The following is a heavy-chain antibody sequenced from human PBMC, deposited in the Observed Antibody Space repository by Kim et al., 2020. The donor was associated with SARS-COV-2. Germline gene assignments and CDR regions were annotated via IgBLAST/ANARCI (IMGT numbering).Heavy chain of an antibody. V-gene: IGHV4-59*01. CDR2: MYYSSEYSERI. CDR3: VRATLTVVSTGFYFDA. CDR1: GGSISGFY. D-gene: IGHD2-8*02. Sequence: SETLSLTCTVSGGSISGFYWNWIRLPPGKGLEWIGYMYYSSEYSERINYNPSLTSRVTISAYASRNQFSLKLSSVTAADTAFYYCVRATLTVVSTGFYFDAWGHGALVTISS. J-gene: IGHJ5*01.